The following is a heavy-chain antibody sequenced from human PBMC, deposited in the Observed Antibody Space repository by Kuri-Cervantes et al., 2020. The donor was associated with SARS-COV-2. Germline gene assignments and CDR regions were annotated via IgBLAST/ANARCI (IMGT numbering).Heavy chain of an antibody. J-gene: IGHJ6*02. V-gene: IGHV3-48*01. CDR3: ARDRPDYDILTGYPVEGYYYYGMDV. CDR1: GFTFSSYS. D-gene: IGHD3-9*01. Sequence: GGSLRLSCAASGFTFSSYSMNWVRQAPGKGLEWVSYISSSSSTIYYADSVKGRFTISRDNAKNSLYLQMNGLRAEDTAVYYCARDRPDYDILTGYPVEGYYYYGMDVWGQGTTVTVSS. CDR2: ISSSSSTI.